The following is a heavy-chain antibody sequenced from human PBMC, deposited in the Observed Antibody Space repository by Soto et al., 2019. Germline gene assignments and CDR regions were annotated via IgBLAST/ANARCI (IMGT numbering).Heavy chain of an antibody. CDR2: IHYSGST. CDR3: ASRHSSPYFDY. Sequence: LSLTCTASGGSISSGDYYWSWIRQPPGKGLEWIGSIHYSGSTYYNPSLKSRVTISVDTSKNQFSPKLNSVTAADTAVYYCASRHSSPYFDYWGQGTLVTVSS. V-gene: IGHV4-30-4*01. D-gene: IGHD6-13*01. CDR1: GGSISSGDYY. J-gene: IGHJ4*02.